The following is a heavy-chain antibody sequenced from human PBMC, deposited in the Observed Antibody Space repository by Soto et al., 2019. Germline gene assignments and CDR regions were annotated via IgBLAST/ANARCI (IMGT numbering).Heavy chain of an antibody. J-gene: IGHJ4*02. CDR2: ISAYNGNT. CDR3: ARSGSSGYYLDY. D-gene: IGHD3-22*01. CDR1: GYTFTSYG. Sequence: QVQLVQSGAEVKEPGASVKVSCKASGYTFTSYGLNWVRQAPGQGLEWMGWISAYNGNTNYAQKFQGRVTMTTDTATITSYMELRSRRSDDTAVYYGARSGSSGYYLDYWGQGTLVTVSA. V-gene: IGHV1-18*01.